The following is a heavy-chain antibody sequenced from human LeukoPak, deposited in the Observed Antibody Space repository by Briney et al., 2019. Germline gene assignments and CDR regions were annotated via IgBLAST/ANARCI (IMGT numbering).Heavy chain of an antibody. J-gene: IGHJ4*02. CDR3: TTYPLGDFLDH. Sequence: GGSLRLSCTASGLSFTNAWMHWVRQAPGKGLEWVGRIKSRIDGGTIHYAAPVSARFTISRDDSRSTLFLQMNSLQTEDTAVYYCTTYPLGDFLDHWGLGALVTVSS. CDR1: GLSFTNAW. V-gene: IGHV3-15*07. CDR2: IKSRIDGGTI. D-gene: IGHD4-17*01.